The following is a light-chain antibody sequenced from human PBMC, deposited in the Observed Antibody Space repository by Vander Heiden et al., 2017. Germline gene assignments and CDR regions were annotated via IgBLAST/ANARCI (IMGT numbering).Light chain of an antibody. CDR1: QSISRW. CDR3: QHDNNPRT. J-gene: IGKJ2*02. V-gene: IGKV1-5*01. CDR2: DAY. Sequence: DIQMTQSPSTLSASVGDRVTITCRASQSISRWFAWYQQKPGKAPKLLIYDAYRLESGVPSRFSGSGSGTEFTLTSSSLQPDDFATYYCQHDNNPRTFGQGTKLEIK.